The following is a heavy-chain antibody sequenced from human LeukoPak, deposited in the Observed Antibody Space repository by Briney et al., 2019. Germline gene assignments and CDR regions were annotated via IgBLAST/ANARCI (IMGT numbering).Heavy chain of an antibody. J-gene: IGHJ4*02. V-gene: IGHV1-18*01. Sequence: GASVKVSCKASGYTFTSYGISWVRQAPGQGLEWMGWISAHNGNINYAQKLQGRVTMTKDTSTNTAYMELRSLTSDDTAVYYCARDRAATILYWGQGTLVTVSS. CDR2: ISAHNGNI. CDR1: GYTFTSYG. D-gene: IGHD5-24*01. CDR3: ARDRAATILY.